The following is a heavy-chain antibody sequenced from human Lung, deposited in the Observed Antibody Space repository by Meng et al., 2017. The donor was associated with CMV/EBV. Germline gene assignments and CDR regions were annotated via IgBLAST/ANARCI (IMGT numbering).Heavy chain of an antibody. D-gene: IGHD2/OR15-2a*01. CDR2: ISTNTGTP. J-gene: IGHJ5*02. CDR1: GYTFSTYT. Sequence: HVPLLQSGSELKKPGSSVKVSCKASGYTFSTYTINWVRQAHGRGLEWMGWISTNTGTPTYTQGFTGRFVFSLDTSVSTAYLQISSLKAEDTAVYYCARGGNFDPWGQGTLVTVSS. V-gene: IGHV7-4-1*02. CDR3: ARGGNFDP.